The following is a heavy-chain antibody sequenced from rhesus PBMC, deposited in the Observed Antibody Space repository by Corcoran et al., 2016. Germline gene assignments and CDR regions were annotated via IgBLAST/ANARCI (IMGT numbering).Heavy chain of an antibody. CDR3: ARVVRDGTYGLDS. Sequence: QVQLQESGPGLVKHSETLSLTCAVSGYSISGGYGRSWIRQPPGKGLEWIGYIGGSSGSTKYNHSLKTRVTYSKDTSKTQFSLKLSSVTAADTAVYYCARVVRDGTYGLDSWGQGVVVTVSS. CDR2: IGGSSGST. CDR1: GYSISGGYG. V-gene: IGHV4-127*01. J-gene: IGHJ6*01. D-gene: IGHD3-16*01.